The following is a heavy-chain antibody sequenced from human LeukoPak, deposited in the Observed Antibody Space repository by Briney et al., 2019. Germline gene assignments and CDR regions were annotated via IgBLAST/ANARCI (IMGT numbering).Heavy chain of an antibody. CDR1: GYTFTSYG. Sequence: ASVKVSCKASGYTFTSYGISWVRQATGQGLEWMGWMDPNSGNTGYAQKFQGRVTMTRNTSISTAYMELSSLRSEDTAVYYCARVGHSSGCFYWGQGTLVTVSS. J-gene: IGHJ4*02. V-gene: IGHV1-8*02. CDR2: MDPNSGNT. D-gene: IGHD6-19*01. CDR3: ARVGHSSGCFY.